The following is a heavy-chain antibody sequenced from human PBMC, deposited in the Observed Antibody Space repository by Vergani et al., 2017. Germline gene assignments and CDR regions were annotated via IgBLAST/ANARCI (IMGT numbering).Heavy chain of an antibody. Sequence: QVQLVESGGGVVQPGRSLRLSCAASGFTFSSYAMHWVRQAPGKGLEWVAVISYDGSNKYYADSVKGRFTISRDNSKNTLYLQRNSLRAEDTAVYYCARDNQLTALDYWGQGTLVTVSS. CDR3: ARDNQLTALDY. CDR2: ISYDGSNK. J-gene: IGHJ4*02. D-gene: IGHD2-2*01. CDR1: GFTFSSYA. V-gene: IGHV3-30-3*01.